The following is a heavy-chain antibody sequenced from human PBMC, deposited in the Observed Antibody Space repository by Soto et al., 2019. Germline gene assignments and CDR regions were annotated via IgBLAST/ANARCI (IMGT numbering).Heavy chain of an antibody. D-gene: IGHD2-2*01. Sequence: SQTLSLTCAISGDSVSSNSAAWNWIRQSPSRGLEWLGRTYYRSKWYNDYAVSVKSRITINPDTSKNQFSLQLNSVTPEDTAVYYCAREEEYCSSTSCYLYYGMDVWGQGTKVTVYS. V-gene: IGHV6-1*01. CDR2: TYYRSKWYN. J-gene: IGHJ6*02. CDR1: GDSVSSNSAA. CDR3: AREEEYCSSTSCYLYYGMDV.